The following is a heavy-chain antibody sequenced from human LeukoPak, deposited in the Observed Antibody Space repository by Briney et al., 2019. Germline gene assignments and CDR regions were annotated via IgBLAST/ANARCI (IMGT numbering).Heavy chain of an antibody. D-gene: IGHD3-16*01. CDR1: GFTFSTYE. CDR3: VSAYGGLLDY. CDR2: ISGSGTTI. V-gene: IGHV3-48*03. Sequence: GGSLRLSCAASGFTFSTYEMNWVRQVPGKGLEWVSCISGSGTTIYYADSVKGRFAISRDNTKNSMYLQMNSLRAEDTAVYYCVSAYGGLLDYWGQGTLVTVSS. J-gene: IGHJ4*02.